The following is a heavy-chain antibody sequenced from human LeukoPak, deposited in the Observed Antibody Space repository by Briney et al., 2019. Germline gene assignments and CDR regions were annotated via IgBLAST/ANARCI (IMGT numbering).Heavy chain of an antibody. D-gene: IGHD3-22*01. J-gene: IGHJ4*02. CDR2: ISGNGLQT. CDR1: GFTFSSYS. Sequence: GGSLRLSCAASGFTFSSYSMNWVRQAPGKGLEWVSTISGNGLQTFYADSVKGRFSVSRDNSVNIVYLQMDSLRADDSALYSCAKDANYLDSSGYFIPFDYWGPGTLVTVAS. V-gene: IGHV3-23*01. CDR3: AKDANYLDSSGYFIPFDY.